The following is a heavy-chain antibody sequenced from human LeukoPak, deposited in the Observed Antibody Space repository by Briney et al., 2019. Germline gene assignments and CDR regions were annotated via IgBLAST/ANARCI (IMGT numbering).Heavy chain of an antibody. J-gene: IGHJ3*02. CDR1: GGSISSGSYY. CDR3: ARGGGWLQLRAFDI. D-gene: IGHD5-24*01. CDR2: IYTSGST. V-gene: IGHV4-61*02. Sequence: PSQTLSLTCTVSGGSISSGSYYWSWIRQPAGKGLEWIGRIYTSGSTNYNPTLKSRVTISVDTSNNQFSLKLSSVTAADTAVYYCARGGGWLQLRAFDIWGQGTMVTVSS.